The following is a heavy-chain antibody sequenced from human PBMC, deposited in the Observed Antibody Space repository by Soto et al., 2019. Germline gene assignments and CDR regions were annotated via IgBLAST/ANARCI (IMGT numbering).Heavy chain of an antibody. J-gene: IGHJ4*02. CDR3: ATTGSKPRFDF. V-gene: IGHV3-66*01. CDR1: GFTFRGTP. Sequence: AGGSLRLSCAVSGFTFRGTPMSWVRRAPGKGLEWVSLIYSAGTTYYAESVKGRFSSSRDNSKNTLYLQMNSLRAEDTAVYYCATTGSKPRFDFWGQGTLVTVSS. D-gene: IGHD1-1*01. CDR2: IYSAGTT.